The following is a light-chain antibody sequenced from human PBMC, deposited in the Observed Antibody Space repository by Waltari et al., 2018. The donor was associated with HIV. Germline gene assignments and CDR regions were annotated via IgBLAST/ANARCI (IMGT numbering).Light chain of an antibody. J-gene: IGKJ1*01. CDR2: GAS. CDR3: QQYNGWPRT. CDR1: QNAITN. V-gene: IGKV3-15*01. Sequence: IVMTQSPATLSVSPGDRVTLSCRASQNAITNLAWYQQKPGQAPSLLIYGASTRASGIPARFTGGGSGSDFTLTINSLQSEDCGLYYCQQYNGWPRTFGQGTKV.